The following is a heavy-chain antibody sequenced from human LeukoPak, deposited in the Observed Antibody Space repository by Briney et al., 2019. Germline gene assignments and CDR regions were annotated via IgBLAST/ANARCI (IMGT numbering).Heavy chain of an antibody. CDR1: GFTFSSYA. CDR2: ISGSGTDT. V-gene: IGHV3-23*01. Sequence: PGGSLGLSCGGSGFTFSSYAMSWVRQAPGKGLEWVSAISGSGTDTFYANSVKGRFTISRDNPKNTLYLQMNSLRAEDTAVYYCAKGGGSSCYSPSDYWGQATLVTVSS. J-gene: IGHJ4*02. CDR3: AKGGGSSCYSPSDY. D-gene: IGHD2-15*01.